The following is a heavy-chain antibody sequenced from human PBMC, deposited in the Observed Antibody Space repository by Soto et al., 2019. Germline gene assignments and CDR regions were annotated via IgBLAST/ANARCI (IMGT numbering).Heavy chain of an antibody. CDR2: ISRSEGS. CDR3: ATQTISYTWDV. D-gene: IGHD1-1*01. V-gene: IGHV4-4*02. Sequence: QVQLQESGPGLVKPSGTLSLSCAVSGGSITNTKWWTWVRQAPGKGLEWIGGISRSEGSTYNPSRKVRVAMSLETSNNQFSLRLSSVTAADTAVYYCATQTISYTWDVWGQGTTVTVS. CDR1: GGSITNTKW. J-gene: IGHJ6*02.